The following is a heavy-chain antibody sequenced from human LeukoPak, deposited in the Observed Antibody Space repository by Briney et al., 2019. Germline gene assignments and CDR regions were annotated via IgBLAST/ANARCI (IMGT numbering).Heavy chain of an antibody. J-gene: IGHJ4*02. V-gene: IGHV4-39*07. CDR2: IYYSGST. CDR3: ARDGSSRSVDY. Sequence: SETLSLTCTVSGGSISSSSYYWGWIRQPPGKGLEWIGSIYYSGSTYYNPSLKSRVTISVDTSKNQSSLKLSSVTAADTAVYYCARDGSSRSVDYWGQGTLVTVSS. D-gene: IGHD2-2*01. CDR1: GGSISSSSYY.